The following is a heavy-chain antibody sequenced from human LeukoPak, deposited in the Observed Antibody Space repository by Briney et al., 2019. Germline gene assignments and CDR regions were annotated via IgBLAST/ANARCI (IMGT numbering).Heavy chain of an antibody. CDR1: GYTFTSYG. CDR2: ISAYNGNT. D-gene: IGHD3-22*01. V-gene: IGHV1-18*01. Sequence: GASVKVSCKASGYTFTSYGISWVRQAPGQGLEWMGWISAYNGNTNYAQKLQGRVTMTTDTSTSTAYMELRSLRSDDTAVYYCARVAGYYDSSGYYPYDYWGQGTLVTVSS. J-gene: IGHJ4*02. CDR3: ARVAGYYDSSGYYPYDY.